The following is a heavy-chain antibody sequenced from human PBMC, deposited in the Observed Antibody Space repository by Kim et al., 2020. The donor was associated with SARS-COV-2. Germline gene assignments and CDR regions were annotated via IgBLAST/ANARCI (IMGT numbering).Heavy chain of an antibody. V-gene: IGHV3-23*01. Sequence: GGSLRLSCAASGFTFSSYAMSWVRQAPGKGLEWVSAISGSGGSTYYADSVKGRFTISRDNSKNTLYLQMNSLRAEDTAVYYCAKGTPAGIVVVVAADDAFDIWGQGTMVTVSS. CDR2: ISGSGGST. CDR3: AKGTPAGIVVVVAADDAFDI. D-gene: IGHD2-15*01. CDR1: GFTFSSYA. J-gene: IGHJ3*02.